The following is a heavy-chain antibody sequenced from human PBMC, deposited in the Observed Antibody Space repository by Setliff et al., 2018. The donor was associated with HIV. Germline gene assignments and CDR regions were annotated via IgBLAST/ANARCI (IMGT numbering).Heavy chain of an antibody. V-gene: IGHV4-39*01. Sequence: ASETLSLTCTVSGGSIRSSSDYWGGIRQPPGKGLEWIGSIYYSGGIYYNPSLKSRVIISVDTSKNQFSLKLSSVTAADTAGYYCAIFYWGSFPYCPFDIWGQGTMVTVSS. J-gene: IGHJ3*02. CDR1: GGSIRSSSDY. D-gene: IGHD3-16*01. CDR3: AIFYWGSFPYCPFDI. CDR2: IYYSGGI.